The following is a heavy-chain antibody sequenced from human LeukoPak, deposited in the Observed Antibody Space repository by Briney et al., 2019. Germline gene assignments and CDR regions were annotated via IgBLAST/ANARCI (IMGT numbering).Heavy chain of an antibody. V-gene: IGHV1-69*06. J-gene: IGHJ4*02. CDR1: GYTFTSYY. CDR3: ARKRRYGDYPLDY. D-gene: IGHD4-17*01. Sequence: SVKVSCKASGYTFTSYYMHWVRQAPGQGLEWMGGIIPIFGTANYAQTFQGRVTITADKSTSTAYMELSSLRSEDTAVYYCARKRRYGDYPLDYWGQGTLVTVSS. CDR2: IIPIFGTA.